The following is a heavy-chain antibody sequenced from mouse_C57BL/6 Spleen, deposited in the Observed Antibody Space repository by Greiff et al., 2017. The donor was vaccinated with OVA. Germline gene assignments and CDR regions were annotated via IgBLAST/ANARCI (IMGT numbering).Heavy chain of an antibody. V-gene: IGHV1-55*01. CDR2: IYPGSGST. J-gene: IGHJ2*01. Sequence: QVQLQQSGAELVKPGASVKMSCKASGYTFTSYWITWVKQRPGQGLEWIGDIYPGSGSTNYNEKFKSKATLTVDTSSSTAYMQLSSLTSEDAAVYYCARGDYGFDYWGQGTTLTVSS. CDR3: ARGDYGFDY. CDR1: GYTFTSYW. D-gene: IGHD1-1*01.